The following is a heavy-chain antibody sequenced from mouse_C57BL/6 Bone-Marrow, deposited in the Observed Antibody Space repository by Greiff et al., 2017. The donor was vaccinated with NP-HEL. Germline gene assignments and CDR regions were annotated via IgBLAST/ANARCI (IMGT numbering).Heavy chain of an antibody. CDR3: ATTMVTTRGFDY. V-gene: IGHV2-6*01. Sequence: VKLMESGPGLVAPSQSLSITCTVSGFSLTSYGVDWVRQSPGKGLEWLGVIWGVGSTNYNSALKSRLSISKDNSKSQVFLKMNSLQTDDTAMYYCATTMVTTRGFDYWGQGTTLTVSS. J-gene: IGHJ2*01. CDR1: GFSLTSYG. CDR2: IWGVGST. D-gene: IGHD2-2*01.